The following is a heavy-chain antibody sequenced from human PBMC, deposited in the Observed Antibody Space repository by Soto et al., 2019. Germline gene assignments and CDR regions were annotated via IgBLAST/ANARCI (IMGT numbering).Heavy chain of an antibody. CDR2: IYYSGST. D-gene: IGHD6-19*01. J-gene: IGHJ5*02. Sequence: QVQLQESGPGLVKPSETLSLTCNVSGGSISSYYWSWIRQPPGKGLEWIGYIYYSGSTNYNPSLKSRVTISVDTSKNQFSLKLSSVTAADTAVYYCARAYSSGWYVGILAWFDPWGQGTLVTVSS. CDR3: ARAYSSGWYVGILAWFDP. V-gene: IGHV4-59*01. CDR1: GGSISSYY.